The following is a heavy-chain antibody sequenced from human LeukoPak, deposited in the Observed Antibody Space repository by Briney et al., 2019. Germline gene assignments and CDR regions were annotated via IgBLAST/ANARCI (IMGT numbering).Heavy chain of an antibody. J-gene: IGHJ4*02. V-gene: IGHV4-59*01. CDR2: IFYSGYT. Sequence: SETLSLTCTVSGGSISSYYWGWIRQPPGKGLEWIGNIFYSGYTKYNPSLKSRVTISVDTSKNQFSLKLSSVTAADTAVYYCARVTGYVMEDYFDYWGQGTLVAVSS. CDR1: GGSISSYY. D-gene: IGHD6-13*01. CDR3: ARVTGYVMEDYFDY.